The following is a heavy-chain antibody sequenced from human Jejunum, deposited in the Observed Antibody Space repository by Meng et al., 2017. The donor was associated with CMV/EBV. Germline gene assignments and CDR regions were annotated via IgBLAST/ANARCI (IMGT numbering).Heavy chain of an antibody. J-gene: IGHJ4*02. D-gene: IGHD2-8*01. Sequence: EVQLLESGGGLVQPGGSLRLSCAALGFTFSDYALTWVRQAPGEGLEWVSTINGTSDNTYYADSVEGRFTISRDNSKNTLYLQMNSLRAEDTAVYYCARPADCSNGVCHPTDYWGQGTLVTVSS. CDR1: GFTFSDYA. CDR3: ARPADCSNGVCHPTDY. V-gene: IGHV3-23*01. CDR2: INGTSDNT.